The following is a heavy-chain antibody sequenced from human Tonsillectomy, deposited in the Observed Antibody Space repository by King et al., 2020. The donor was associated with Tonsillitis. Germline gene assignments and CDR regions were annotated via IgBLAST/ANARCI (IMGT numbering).Heavy chain of an antibody. V-gene: IGHV3-23*03. J-gene: IGHJ4*02. CDR2: IYSGGSST. Sequence: EVQLVESGGGLVQPGGSLRLSCAASGFTFSNYAMSWVRQAPGKGLEWVSVIYSGGSSTYYADSVKGRFTISRENSKNTLYLQMNSLRAEDTAVYYCAKAGVVVITAGLDYWGQGTLVTVSS. CDR1: GFTFSNYA. CDR3: AKAGVVVITAGLDY. D-gene: IGHD3-22*01.